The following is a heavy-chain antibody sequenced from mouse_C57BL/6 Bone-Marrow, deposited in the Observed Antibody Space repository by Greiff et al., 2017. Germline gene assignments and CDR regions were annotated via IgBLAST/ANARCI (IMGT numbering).Heavy chain of an antibody. CDR3: ARDGYYGVFAY. D-gene: IGHD1-1*01. CDR1: GFTFSDFY. V-gene: IGHV7-1*01. CDR2: SRNKANDYTT. Sequence: EVKVVESGGGLVQSGRSLRLSCATSGFTFSDFYMEWVRQAPGKGLEWIAASRNKANDYTTEYSASVKGRFIVSRDTSQSLLYLQMNALIAEDTAIYYCARDGYYGVFAYWGQGTLVTVSA. J-gene: IGHJ3*01.